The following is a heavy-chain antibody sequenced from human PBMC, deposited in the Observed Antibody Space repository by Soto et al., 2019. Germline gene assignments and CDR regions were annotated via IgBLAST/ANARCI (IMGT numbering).Heavy chain of an antibody. CDR2: ISYSGST. D-gene: IGHD2-15*01. J-gene: IGHJ4*02. V-gene: IGHV4-30-4*01. Sequence: QVQLQESGPGLVKPSQTLSLTCTVSGGSISSGNYYWSWIRQPPGKGLEWIGFISYSGSTYYNLSLKSRITISVDTSKNQFSLNLSFVTAADTAVYYCATMGTPATRLYDFDFWGQGTLVTVSS. CDR1: GGSISSGNYY. CDR3: ATMGTPATRLYDFDF.